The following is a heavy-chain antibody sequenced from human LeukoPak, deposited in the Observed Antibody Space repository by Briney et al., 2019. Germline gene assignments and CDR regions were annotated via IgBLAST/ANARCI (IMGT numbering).Heavy chain of an antibody. CDR2: INPNSGGT. D-gene: IGHD1-26*01. J-gene: IGHJ3*02. CDR1: GYTFTGYY. V-gene: IGHV1-2*04. Sequence: ASVKVSCKASGYTFTGYYMHWVRQAPGQGLEWMGWINPNSGGTNYAQKFQGWVTMTGDTSISTAYMELSRLRSDDTAVYYCARVVGATRGYALDIWGQGTMVTVSS. CDR3: ARVVGATRGYALDI.